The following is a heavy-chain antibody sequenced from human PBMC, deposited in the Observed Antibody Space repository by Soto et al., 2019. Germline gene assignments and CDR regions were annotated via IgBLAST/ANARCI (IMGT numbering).Heavy chain of an antibody. CDR1: GFTFSSYA. D-gene: IGHD6-6*01. V-gene: IGHV3-23*01. Sequence: GGSLRLSCAASGFTFSSYAMSWVRQAPGKGLEWVSAISAGGSNTNYADSVKGRFTISSDTSKNTLYLQMNSLRAEDTAVYYCAKEYSTSFDYWGQGTLVTVSS. CDR3: AKEYSTSFDY. CDR2: ISAGGSNT. J-gene: IGHJ4*02.